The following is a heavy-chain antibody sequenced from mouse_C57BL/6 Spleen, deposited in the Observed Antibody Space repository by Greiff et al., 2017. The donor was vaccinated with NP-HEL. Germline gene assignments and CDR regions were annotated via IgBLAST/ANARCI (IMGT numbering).Heavy chain of an antibody. V-gene: IGHV1-81*01. CDR3: AANFYYGYGDGNYYAMDY. J-gene: IGHJ4*01. CDR1: GYTFTSYG. D-gene: IGHD2-2*01. Sequence: QVQLQQSGAELARPGASVKLSCKASGYTFTSYGISWVKQRTGQGLEWIGEIYPRSGNTNYNEKFKGKATLTADKSSSTAYMELRSLTSEDSAVYFWAANFYYGYGDGNYYAMDYWGQGTSVTVSS. CDR2: IYPRSGNT.